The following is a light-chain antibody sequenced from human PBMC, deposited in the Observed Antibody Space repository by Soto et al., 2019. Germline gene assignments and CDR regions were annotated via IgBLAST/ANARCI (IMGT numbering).Light chain of an antibody. Sequence: DIVMTQSPDTMTVSLLYMSTVTCTSSRSILPSSNNNNYLASYQQKPGQPPRLLIYWASTRQSGVPERFSGSGSGTDFTLTISSLQAEDVGVYYCQQYYSSPFTFGPGTKVDI. CDR2: WAS. V-gene: IGKV4-1*01. J-gene: IGKJ3*01. CDR3: QQYYSSPFT. CDR1: RSILPSSNNNNY.